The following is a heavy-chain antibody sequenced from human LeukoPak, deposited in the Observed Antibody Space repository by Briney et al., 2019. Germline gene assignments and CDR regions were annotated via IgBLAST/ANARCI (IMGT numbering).Heavy chain of an antibody. D-gene: IGHD3-10*01. Sequence: SETLSLTCAVYGGSFNGYSWSWIRQPPGKGLEGIGEINHSGSTNYNPSLKSRVTISVDTSKNQFSLKLSSVTAADTAVYYCARHPRWVRGGTDAFDIWGQGTMVTVSS. CDR1: GGSFNGYS. CDR3: ARHPRWVRGGTDAFDI. J-gene: IGHJ3*02. CDR2: INHSGST. V-gene: IGHV4-34*01.